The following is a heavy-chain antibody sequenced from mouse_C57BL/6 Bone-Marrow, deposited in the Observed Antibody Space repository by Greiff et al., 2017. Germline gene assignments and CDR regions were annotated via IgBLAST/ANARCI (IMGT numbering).Heavy chain of an antibody. CDR3: SSDYGDV. Sequence: EVQLQQSGAELVRPGASVKLSCTASGFNIKDDYMHWVKQRPEQGLEWIGWIDPENGDTEYASKFQGKATITADTSSITAYMQLSSLTSEDTAVYYCSSDYGDVWGKGTTVTVSS. CDR1: GFNIKDDY. CDR2: IDPENGDT. D-gene: IGHD2-4*01. V-gene: IGHV14-4*01. J-gene: IGHJ1*03.